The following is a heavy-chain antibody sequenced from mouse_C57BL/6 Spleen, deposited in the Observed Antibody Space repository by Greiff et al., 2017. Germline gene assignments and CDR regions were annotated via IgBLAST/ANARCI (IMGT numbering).Heavy chain of an antibody. CDR1: GYTFTSYW. V-gene: IGHV1-7*01. Sequence: QVQLKQSGAELAKPGASVKLSCKASGYTFTSYWMHWVKQRPGQGLEWIGYINPSSGYPKYNQKFKDKATLTADKSSSTAYMQLSSLTYEDSAVYYCALYYYGSSYGYFDYWGQGTTLTVSS. CDR3: ALYYYGSSYGYFDY. D-gene: IGHD1-1*01. J-gene: IGHJ2*01. CDR2: INPSSGYP.